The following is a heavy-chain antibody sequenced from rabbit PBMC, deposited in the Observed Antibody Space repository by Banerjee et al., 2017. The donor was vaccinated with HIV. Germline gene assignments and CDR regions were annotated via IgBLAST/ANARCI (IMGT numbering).Heavy chain of an antibody. D-gene: IGHD8-1*01. J-gene: IGHJ4*01. Sequence: QQQLEESGGGLVQPEGSLTLTCTASGFSFSSSYFMCWVRQAPGKGLEWIGCIYTGSATAFYASWAKGRLTISKTSSTTVTLQMTSLTAADMATYFCARGDAGSTYYPYYFDLWGPGTLVTVS. V-gene: IGHV1S45*01. CDR1: GFSFSSSYF. CDR3: ARGDAGSTYYPYYFDL. CDR2: IYTGSATA.